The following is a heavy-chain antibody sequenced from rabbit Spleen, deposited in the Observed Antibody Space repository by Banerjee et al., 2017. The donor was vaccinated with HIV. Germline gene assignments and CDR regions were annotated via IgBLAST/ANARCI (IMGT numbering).Heavy chain of an antibody. Sequence: QEQLVESGGGLVQPGASLTLTCTASGFSFSDRDVMCWVRQAPGKGLEWIACIDAGSSGSTYYASWVNGRFTISKTSSTTVTLQMTSLTAADTATYFCARDTGSSFSSYGMDLWGQGTLVTVS. V-gene: IGHV1S45*01. CDR3: ARDTGSSFSSYGMDL. D-gene: IGHD8-1*01. CDR2: IDAGSSGST. J-gene: IGHJ6*01. CDR1: GFSFSDRDV.